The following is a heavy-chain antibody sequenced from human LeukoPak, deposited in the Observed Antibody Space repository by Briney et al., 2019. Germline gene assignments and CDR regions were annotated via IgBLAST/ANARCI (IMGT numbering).Heavy chain of an antibody. J-gene: IGHJ6*03. D-gene: IGHD5-18*01. V-gene: IGHV3-9*01. Sequence: GGSLRLSCAASGFTFDDYAMHWVRQAPGKGLEWVSGISWNSGSIGYADSVKGRFTISRDNAKNSLYLQMNSLRAEDTALYYCATKNRGYSYGRLYYYMDVWGKGTTVTVSS. CDR3: ATKNRGYSYGRLYYYMDV. CDR1: GFTFDDYA. CDR2: ISWNSGSI.